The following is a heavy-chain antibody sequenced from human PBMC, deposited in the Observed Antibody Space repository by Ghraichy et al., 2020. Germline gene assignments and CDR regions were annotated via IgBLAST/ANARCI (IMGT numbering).Heavy chain of an antibody. Sequence: GSLRLSCADSGFTFSSYAMSWVRQAPGKGLEWVSAISGSGGSTYYADSVKGRFTISRDNSKNTLYLQMNSLRAEDTAVYYCAKVSSTTATQGEYYYYYYMDVWGKGTTVTVSS. CDR3: AKVSSTTATQGEYYYYYYMDV. V-gene: IGHV3-23*01. CDR2: ISGSGGST. D-gene: IGHD4-17*01. CDR1: GFTFSSYA. J-gene: IGHJ6*03.